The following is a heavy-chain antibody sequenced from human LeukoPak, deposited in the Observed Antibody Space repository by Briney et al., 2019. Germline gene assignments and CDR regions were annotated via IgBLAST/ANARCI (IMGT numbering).Heavy chain of an antibody. CDR1: RFTFSSDA. D-gene: IGHD2/OR15-2a*01. Sequence: GGSLRLSCAPSRFTFSSDAMSWVRQAPGKGLEWVSGISSSGGSTYYADSVKGRFTISRDNSKNTLYLQMNSLRAEDTAVYYCAKRISAAQRAFDIWGQGTMVTVSS. V-gene: IGHV3-23*01. J-gene: IGHJ3*02. CDR3: AKRISAAQRAFDI. CDR2: ISSSGGST.